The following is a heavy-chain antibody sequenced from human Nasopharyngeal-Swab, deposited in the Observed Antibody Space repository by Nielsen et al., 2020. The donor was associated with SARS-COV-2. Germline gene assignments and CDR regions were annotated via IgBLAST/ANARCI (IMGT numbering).Heavy chain of an antibody. CDR3: ATSQLEPAAMTFVDY. CDR2: MNTNSGNT. V-gene: IGHV1-8*01. CDR1: GYTFTSYD. J-gene: IGHJ4*02. Sequence: ASVQVSCKASGYTFTSYDINWVRQATGQGLEWMGWMNTNSGNTGYAQKFQGRVTMTRNTSISTAYKELSSLRSEDTAVYYCATSQLEPAAMTFVDYWGQGTLVTVSS. D-gene: IGHD2-2*01.